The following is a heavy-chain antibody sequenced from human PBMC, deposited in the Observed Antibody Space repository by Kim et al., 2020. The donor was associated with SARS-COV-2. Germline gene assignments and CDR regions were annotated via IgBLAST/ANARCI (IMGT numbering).Heavy chain of an antibody. CDR2: ISYDGSHK. CDR3: AQGVYGILTPNAFDI. J-gene: IGHJ3*02. Sequence: GGSLRLSCGASGFTFSSYGMHWVRQAPGKGLEWVAVISYDGSHKYYADSVKGRFTISRDNSKNTLYVQMNSLRTEDTAVYYCAQGVYGILTPNAFDIWGQGTMVTVSS. V-gene: IGHV3-30*18. CDR1: GFTFSSYG. D-gene: IGHD3-9*01.